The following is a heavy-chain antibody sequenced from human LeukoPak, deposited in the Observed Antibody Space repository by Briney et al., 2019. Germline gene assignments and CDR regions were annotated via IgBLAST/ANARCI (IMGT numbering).Heavy chain of an antibody. Sequence: GGSLRLSCAASGFTFSSYGMPWVRQAPGKGLEWVAVISYDGSNKYYADSVKGRFTISRDNSKNTLYLQMNSLGAEDTAVYYCAKDSSSSGFDYWGQGTLVTVSS. J-gene: IGHJ4*02. CDR2: ISYDGSNK. CDR1: GFTFSSYG. V-gene: IGHV3-30*18. D-gene: IGHD6-19*01. CDR3: AKDSSSSGFDY.